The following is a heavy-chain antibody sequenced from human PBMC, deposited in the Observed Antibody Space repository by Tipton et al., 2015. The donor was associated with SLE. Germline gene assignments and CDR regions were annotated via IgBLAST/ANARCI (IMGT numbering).Heavy chain of an antibody. CDR2: IYYSGST. V-gene: IGHV4-59*12. Sequence: TLSLTCAVYGGSFSGYYWSWIRQPPGKGLEWIGYIYYSGSTNYNPSLKSRVTISVDTSKNQFSLKLSSVTAADTAVYYCARDGAARGDFDYWGQGTLVTVSS. J-gene: IGHJ4*02. CDR1: GGSFSGYY. CDR3: ARDGAARGDFDY. D-gene: IGHD6-6*01.